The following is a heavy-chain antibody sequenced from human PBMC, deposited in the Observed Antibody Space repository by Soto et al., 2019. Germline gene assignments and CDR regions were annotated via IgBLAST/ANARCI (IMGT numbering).Heavy chain of an antibody. D-gene: IGHD6-13*01. CDR1: GFTFSSYA. Sequence: QVQLVESGGGVVQPGRSLRLSCAASGFTFSSYAMHWVRQAPGKGLEWVAVISYDGSNKYYADSVKGRFTISRDNSKNTLYLQMNSLRAEDTAVYYCARDPKSWRVAAAGTSFDLWGRGPLVTVSS. CDR3: ARDPKSWRVAAAGTSFDL. CDR2: ISYDGSNK. V-gene: IGHV3-30-3*01. J-gene: IGHJ2*01.